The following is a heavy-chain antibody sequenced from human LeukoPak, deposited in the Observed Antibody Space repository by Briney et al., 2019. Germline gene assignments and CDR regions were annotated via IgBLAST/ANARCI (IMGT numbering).Heavy chain of an antibody. D-gene: IGHD1-1*01. CDR3: AKGQELDDGVFDS. V-gene: IGHV3-23*01. CDR2: IRSNGETT. Sequence: PGGSLRLPCAASGFTFSSIAMTWVRQAPGKGLEWVSTIRSNGETTYNADSVKGRFTISRDNSKKTLYLQLKSLRVEDTAIYYCAKGQELDDGVFDSWGQGTLVTVSS. CDR1: GFTFSSIA. J-gene: IGHJ4*02.